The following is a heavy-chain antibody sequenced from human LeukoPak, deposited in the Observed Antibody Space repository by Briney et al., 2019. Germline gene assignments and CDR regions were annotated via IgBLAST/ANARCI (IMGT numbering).Heavy chain of an antibody. CDR2: ISYDGSNK. CDR3: ARDIAWIVGAADY. V-gene: IGHV3-30*03. J-gene: IGHJ4*02. Sequence: AGGSLRLSCAAPGFTVSRNYMSWVRQAPGKGLEWVAVISYDGSNKYYADSVKGRFTISRDNSKDTLYLQMNSLRAEDTAVYYCARDIAWIVGAADYWGQGTLVTVSS. D-gene: IGHD1-26*01. CDR1: GFTVSRNY.